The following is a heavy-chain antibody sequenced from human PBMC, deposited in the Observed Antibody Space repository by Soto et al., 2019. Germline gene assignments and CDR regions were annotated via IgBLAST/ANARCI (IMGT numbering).Heavy chain of an antibody. CDR2: ISGSGIST. CDR1: GFTFSSYA. D-gene: IGHD6-19*01. Sequence: EVQLLESGGGLVQPGGSLRLSCAASGFTFSSYAMSWVSQAPGKGLEWVSAISGSGISTYYADSVKGRFTISRDNSKNTLYLQMNSLRAEDTAVYYCAKEGEHSSGWANFDYWGQGTLVTFSS. V-gene: IGHV3-23*01. CDR3: AKEGEHSSGWANFDY. J-gene: IGHJ4*02.